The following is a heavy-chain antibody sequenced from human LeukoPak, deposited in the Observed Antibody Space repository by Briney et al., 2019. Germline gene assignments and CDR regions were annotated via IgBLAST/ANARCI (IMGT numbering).Heavy chain of an antibody. CDR2: INPNSGGT. CDR1: GYAFTGYY. Sequence: ASVKVSRKASGYAFTGYYMHWVRQAPGQGLEWMGWINPNSGGTNYAQKFQGRVTMTRDTSISTAYMELSRLRSDDTAAYYCAREQVAGTLFFDYWGQGTLVTVSS. J-gene: IGHJ4*02. CDR3: AREQVAGTLFFDY. D-gene: IGHD6-19*01. V-gene: IGHV1-2*02.